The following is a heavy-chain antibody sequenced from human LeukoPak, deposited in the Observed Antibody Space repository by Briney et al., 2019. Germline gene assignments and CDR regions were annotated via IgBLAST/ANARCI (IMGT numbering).Heavy chain of an antibody. V-gene: IGHV4-59*11. CDR1: GVAISSHY. CDR2: IISTGTA. Sequence: SETLSLTCTVSGVAISSHYWSWIRQPPGKGPEWLGFIISTGTANYNPSLKGRVTLSIDTPKDQFSLRLRSVTAADTAVYYCARVTVETATKRYFDYWGQGARVTVSS. CDR3: ARVTVETATKRYFDY. D-gene: IGHD2-21*02. J-gene: IGHJ4*02.